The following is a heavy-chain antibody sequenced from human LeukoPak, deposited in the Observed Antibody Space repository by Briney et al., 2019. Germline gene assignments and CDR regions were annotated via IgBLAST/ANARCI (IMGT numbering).Heavy chain of an antibody. D-gene: IGHD6-6*01. V-gene: IGHV3-53*04. Sequence: GGSLRLSCTASGFSVSNSYMAWVRQAPGEGLEWVSLIYGDGGTFYADSVKGRFTISRHNFENTLYLQMNSLRAEDTAVYHCAKDTTAYIAGRYYYGMDAWGRGTTVTVSS. J-gene: IGHJ6*02. CDR2: IYGDGGT. CDR3: AKDTTAYIAGRYYYGMDA. CDR1: GFSVSNSY.